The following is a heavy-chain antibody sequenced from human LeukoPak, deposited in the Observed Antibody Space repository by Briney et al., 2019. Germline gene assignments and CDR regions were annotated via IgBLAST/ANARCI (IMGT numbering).Heavy chain of an antibody. V-gene: IGHV6-1*01. J-gene: IGHJ5*02. D-gene: IGHD5/OR15-5a*01. CDR2: TCYRTKWYF. CDR3: ARGAHGSYVSVFDL. Sequence: SQTLSLTSGISGDSVSNTAASWNWIRQSPSRGLEWLGRTCYRTKWYFSYAVSVESRATINPDTSKNQFSLQLNSVTPEDTALYYCARGAHGSYVSVFDLWGQGTLVTVSS. CDR1: GDSVSNTAAS.